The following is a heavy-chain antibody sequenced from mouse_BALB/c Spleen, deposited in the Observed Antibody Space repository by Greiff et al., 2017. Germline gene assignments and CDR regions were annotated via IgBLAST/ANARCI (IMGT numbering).Heavy chain of an antibody. CDR3: ARGGIMGLLYYFDY. CDR1: GYTFTDYN. CDR2: IYPYNGGT. D-gene: IGHD1-1*01. J-gene: IGHJ2*01. V-gene: IGHV1S29*02. Sequence: EVQLQQSGPELVKPGASVKISCKASGYTFTDYNMHWVKQSHGKSLEWIGYIYPYNGGTGYNQKFKSKATLTVDNSSSTAYMELRSLTSEDSAVYYCARGGIMGLLYYFDYWGQGTTLTVSS.